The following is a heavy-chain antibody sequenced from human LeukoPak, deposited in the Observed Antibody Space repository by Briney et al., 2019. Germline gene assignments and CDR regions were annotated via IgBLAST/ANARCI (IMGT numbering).Heavy chain of an antibody. J-gene: IGHJ4*02. CDR1: GFTFSSYS. CDR3: ARDITMVRGVIIRAPLGFDY. CDR2: ISSSSSTI. Sequence: GGSLRLSCAASGFTFSSYSMNGVRQAPGKGLEWVSYISSSSSTIYYADSVKGRFTISRDNAKNSLYLQMNSLRDEDTAVYYCARDITMVRGVIIRAPLGFDYWGQGTLVTVSS. V-gene: IGHV3-48*02. D-gene: IGHD3-10*01.